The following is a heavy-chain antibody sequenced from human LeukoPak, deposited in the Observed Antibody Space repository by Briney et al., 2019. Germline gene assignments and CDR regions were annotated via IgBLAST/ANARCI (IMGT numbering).Heavy chain of an antibody. Sequence: ASVKVSCKASGYTFTSYDINWVRQATGQGLEWMGWMNPNSGNTGYAQKFQGRVTITRNTSISTAYMELSSLRSEDTAVYYCARKGIAVAGMDYWGQGTLATVSS. V-gene: IGHV1-8*03. D-gene: IGHD6-19*01. CDR2: MNPNSGNT. CDR1: GYTFTSYD. J-gene: IGHJ4*02. CDR3: ARKGIAVAGMDY.